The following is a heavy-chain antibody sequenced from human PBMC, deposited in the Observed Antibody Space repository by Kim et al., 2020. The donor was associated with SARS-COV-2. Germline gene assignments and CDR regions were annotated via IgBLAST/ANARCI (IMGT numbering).Heavy chain of an antibody. CDR1: GGSITSGGYY. Sequence: SETLSLTCTVSGGSITSGGYYWSWIRQHPGKGLEWIGYIYYSGSTYYNPSLKSRATISVDTYKNQFFLKLSFVTAADTAEYYWASEADVWGKGTTVTVSS. CDR3: ASEADV. CDR2: IYYSGST. J-gene: IGHJ6*03. V-gene: IGHV4-31*03.